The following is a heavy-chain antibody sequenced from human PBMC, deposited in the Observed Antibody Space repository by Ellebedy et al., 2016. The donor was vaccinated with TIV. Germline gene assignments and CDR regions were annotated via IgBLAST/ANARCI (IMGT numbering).Heavy chain of an antibody. CDR2: ISGSGGST. V-gene: IGHV3-23*01. CDR1: GFTFSSYA. J-gene: IGHJ4*02. CDR3: AKDHPSSGWPTFEY. D-gene: IGHD6-19*01. Sequence: GESLKISCAASGFTFSSYAMSWVRQAPGKGLEWLSGISGSGGSTFYADSVKGRFTISRDNSKNTLYLQMNSLRVDDTAVYYCAKDHPSSGWPTFEYWGQGTQVTVSS.